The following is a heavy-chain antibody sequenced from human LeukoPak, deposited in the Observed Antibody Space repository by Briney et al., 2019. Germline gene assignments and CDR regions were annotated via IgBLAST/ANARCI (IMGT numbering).Heavy chain of an antibody. J-gene: IGHJ3*02. V-gene: IGHV3-30*18. Sequence: GGSLRLSCAASGFTFSSYGMHWVRQAPGKGLEWVAVISYDGSNKYYADSVKGRFTISRDNSKNTLYLQMKSLRAEDTAVYYCAKSRGVGATGDGLNAFDIWGQGTMVTVSS. CDR2: ISYDGSNK. CDR3: AKSRGVGATGDGLNAFDI. CDR1: GFTFSSYG. D-gene: IGHD1-26*01.